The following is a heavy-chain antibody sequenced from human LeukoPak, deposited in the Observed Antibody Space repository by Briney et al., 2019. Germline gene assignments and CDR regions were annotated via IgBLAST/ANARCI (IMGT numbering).Heavy chain of an antibody. CDR1: GGTFSSYA. Sequence: ASVKVSCKASGGTFSSYAISWVRQAPGQGLEWMGGIIPIFGTANYAQKFQGRVTITTDESTSTAYMELSSLRSEDTAVYYCARSATMIVVVIPGYDAFDIWGQGTMVTVSS. V-gene: IGHV1-69*05. J-gene: IGHJ3*02. CDR3: ARSATMIVVVIPGYDAFDI. D-gene: IGHD3-22*01. CDR2: IIPIFGTA.